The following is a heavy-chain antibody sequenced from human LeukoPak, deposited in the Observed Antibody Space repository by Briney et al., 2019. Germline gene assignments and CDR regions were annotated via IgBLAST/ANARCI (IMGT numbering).Heavy chain of an antibody. Sequence: SQPQSLPCTLSGDSISRGGYYWSWIRQHPGKGLEWFGYIYYSGSTYYDSSLKSRVTISVDTSKNQFSLKRSSVTAADTAVYYCARDRYYDSSGLHWGQGTLVTVSS. J-gene: IGHJ4*02. CDR2: IYYSGST. CDR3: ARDRYYDSSGLH. V-gene: IGHV4-31*03. CDR1: GDSISRGGYY. D-gene: IGHD3-22*01.